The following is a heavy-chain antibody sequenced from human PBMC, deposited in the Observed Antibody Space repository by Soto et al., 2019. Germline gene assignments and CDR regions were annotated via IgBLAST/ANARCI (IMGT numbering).Heavy chain of an antibody. CDR3: ARVRTGLYYYGSGSIIDY. CDR2: IYYSGST. Sequence: PSETLSLTCTVSGGSISSYYWSWIRQPPGKGLEWIGYIYYSGSTNYNPSLKSRVTISVDTSKNQFPLKLSSVTAADTAVYYCARVRTGLYYYGSGSIIDYWGQGTLVTVSS. J-gene: IGHJ4*02. V-gene: IGHV4-59*01. D-gene: IGHD3-10*01. CDR1: GGSISSYY.